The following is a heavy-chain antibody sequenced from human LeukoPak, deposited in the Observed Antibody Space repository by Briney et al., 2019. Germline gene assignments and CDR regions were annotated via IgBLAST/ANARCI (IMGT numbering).Heavy chain of an antibody. J-gene: IGHJ3*02. CDR3: ARPHSPFTTRVAFDI. D-gene: IGHD3-22*01. V-gene: IGHV4-4*07. CDR1: GGSISSYY. CDR2: IYTSGST. Sequence: SETLSLTCTVSGGSISSYYWSWIRQPAGKGLEWIGRIYTSGSTNYNPSLKSRVTMSVDTSKNQFSLKLSSVTAADTAVYYCARPHSPFTTRVAFDIWGQGTMVTVSS.